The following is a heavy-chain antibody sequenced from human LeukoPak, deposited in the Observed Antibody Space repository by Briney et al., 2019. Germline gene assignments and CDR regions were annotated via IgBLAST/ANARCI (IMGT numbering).Heavy chain of an antibody. D-gene: IGHD6-13*01. CDR3: ARIGISARGTNFHH. CDR1: GGTFSSYA. CDR2: INPNSGGT. Sequence: ASVKVSCKASGGTFSSYAISWVRQAPGQGLEWMGWINPNSGGTNYAQKFQGRVTMTGDTSISTAYMELSRLRSDDTALYYCARIGISARGTNFHHWGQGTLVTVSS. J-gene: IGHJ1*01. V-gene: IGHV1-2*02.